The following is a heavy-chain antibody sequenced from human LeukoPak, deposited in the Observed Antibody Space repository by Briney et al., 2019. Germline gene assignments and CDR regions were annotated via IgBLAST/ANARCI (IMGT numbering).Heavy chain of an antibody. CDR2: INSDGSST. D-gene: IGHD2-15*01. J-gene: IGHJ4*02. V-gene: IGHV3-74*01. CDR1: GFTFSTYW. CDR3: ARGYCSGGSCYRPFDY. Sequence: PGGSLRLPCAASGFTFSTYWMRWVRQAPGKGLVWVSRINSDGSSTSYADSVKGRFTISRDNAKNTLYLQMNSLRAEDTAVYYCARGYCSGGSCYRPFDYWGQGTLVTVSS.